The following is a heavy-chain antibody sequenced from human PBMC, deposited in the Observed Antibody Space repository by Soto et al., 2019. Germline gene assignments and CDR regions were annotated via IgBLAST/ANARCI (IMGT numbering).Heavy chain of an antibody. CDR1: GFTFSSYT. Sequence: PGGSLRLSCAASGFTFSSYTMNWVRQAPGKGLEWVSSISISGTYIYYADSVRGRFTVSRDNAKDSLYLQMNSLRVDDTAIYYCARDPYCSSTSCYLDVWGQGALVTVSS. D-gene: IGHD2-2*01. CDR2: ISISGTYI. CDR3: ARDPYCSSTSCYLDV. J-gene: IGHJ4*02. V-gene: IGHV3-21*01.